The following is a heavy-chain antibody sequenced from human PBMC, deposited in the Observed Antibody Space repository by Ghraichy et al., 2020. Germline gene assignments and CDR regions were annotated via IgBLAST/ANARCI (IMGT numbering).Heavy chain of an antibody. CDR1: GGSFSGYW. D-gene: IGHD3-22*01. V-gene: IGHV4-34*01. Sequence: SETLSLTCAVYGGSFSGYWWSWIRQPPGKGLEWIGEINHSGSTNYNPSLKSRVTISVDTSKNQFSLKLSAVTAADTAVYYCAGGPETYYSDSSGYNHYYYYMDVWGKGTTVTVSS. CDR3: AGGPETYYSDSSGYNHYYYYMDV. CDR2: INHSGST. J-gene: IGHJ6*03.